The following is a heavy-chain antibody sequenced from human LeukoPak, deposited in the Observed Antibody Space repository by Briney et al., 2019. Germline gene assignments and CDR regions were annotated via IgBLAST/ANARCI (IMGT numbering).Heavy chain of an antibody. CDR3: ARMRSYDSSGYYEPDDY. Sequence: GASVKVSCKASGGTFSSYAISWVRQAPGQGLEWMGRIIPILGIANYAQKFQGRVTITADKSTSTAYMELSSLRSEDTAVYYCARMRSYDSSGYYEPDDYWGQGTLVTVSS. J-gene: IGHJ4*02. V-gene: IGHV1-69*04. CDR1: GGTFSSYA. CDR2: IIPILGIA. D-gene: IGHD3-22*01.